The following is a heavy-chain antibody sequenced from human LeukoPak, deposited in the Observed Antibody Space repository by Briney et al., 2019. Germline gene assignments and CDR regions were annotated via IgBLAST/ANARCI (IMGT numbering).Heavy chain of an antibody. CDR1: GGTFSSYA. Sequence: GASVKVSCKASGGTFSSYAISWVRQAPGQGLEWMGGIIPIFGTANYAQKFQGRVTITADESTSTAYMELSSLRSEDTAVYYCASQFAMVRGVIAYWGQGTLVTVSS. CDR3: ASQFAMVRGVIAY. CDR2: IIPIFGTA. D-gene: IGHD3-10*01. V-gene: IGHV1-69*13. J-gene: IGHJ4*02.